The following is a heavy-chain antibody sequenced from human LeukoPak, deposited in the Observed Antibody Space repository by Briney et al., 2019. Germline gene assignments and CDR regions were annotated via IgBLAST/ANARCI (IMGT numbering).Heavy chain of an antibody. Sequence: GGSLRLSCAASEFTFSRYWMHWVRQAPGKGLVWVSRINSDGSSTTYADSVKGRFTIPRDNAKNTLYLEMNSLRAEDTAVYYCARGSTSWDLDYWGQGTLVTVSS. J-gene: IGHJ4*02. CDR1: EFTFSRYW. D-gene: IGHD1-26*01. CDR2: INSDGSST. CDR3: ARGSTSWDLDY. V-gene: IGHV3-74*01.